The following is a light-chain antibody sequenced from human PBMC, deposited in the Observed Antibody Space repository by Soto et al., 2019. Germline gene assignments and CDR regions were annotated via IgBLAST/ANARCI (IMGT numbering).Light chain of an antibody. CDR1: QTISGW. J-gene: IGKJ1*01. V-gene: IGKV1-5*01. CDR2: DVS. Sequence: DIQMTQSPSTLSASVGDRVTITCRASQTISGWLAWYQQKPGKAPKLLIYDVSSLETGVPSRFSGSGSGTEFTLTISSLQPDDFATYYCQQYKTFWTFGQGTKVEIK. CDR3: QQYKTFWT.